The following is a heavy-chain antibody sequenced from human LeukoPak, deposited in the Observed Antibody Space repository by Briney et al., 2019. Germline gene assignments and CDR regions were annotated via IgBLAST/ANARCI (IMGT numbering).Heavy chain of an antibody. CDR2: ISYDGSNK. CDR3: AKDVSGYDFWASYYFDY. CDR1: GFTFSSYG. V-gene: IGHV3-30*18. Sequence: HPGGSLRLSCAASGFTFSSYGIHWVRQAPGKGLEWVAVISYDGSNKYYADSVKGRFTISRDNSKNTLYLQMNSLRAEDTAVYYCAKDVSGYDFWASYYFDYWGQGTLVTVSS. J-gene: IGHJ4*02. D-gene: IGHD5-12*01.